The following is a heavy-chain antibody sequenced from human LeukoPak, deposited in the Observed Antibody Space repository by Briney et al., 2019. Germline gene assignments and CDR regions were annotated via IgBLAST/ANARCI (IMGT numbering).Heavy chain of an antibody. Sequence: SETLSLTCAIYGGSFSDYYWSWIRQPPGKGPEWIGEINHSGSTNYNPSLTSRVTMSVDTSKNQFSLKLSSVTAADTAVYYCARGPPRDFGTSGFYYNYWGQGTRVTVSS. V-gene: IGHV4-34*01. D-gene: IGHD3-22*01. CDR2: INHSGST. J-gene: IGHJ4*02. CDR1: GGSFSDYY. CDR3: ARGPPRDFGTSGFYYNY.